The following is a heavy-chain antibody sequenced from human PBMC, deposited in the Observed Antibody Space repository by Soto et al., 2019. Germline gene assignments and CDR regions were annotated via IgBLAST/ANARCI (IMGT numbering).Heavy chain of an antibody. CDR1: GFTFSSYC. CDR2: ISYDGINK. J-gene: IGHJ4*02. CDR3: EKPGVVVAATPGKPERYFDY. D-gene: IGHD2-15*01. V-gene: IGHV3-30*18. Sequence: GGSLRLSCAASGFTFSSYCIHWVRQAPGKGLEWVAVISYDGINKYYADSVKGRFTISRDNSKNTLYLQMNSLRAEDTAVYYCEKPGVVVAATPGKPERYFDYWGQGNLVTVCS.